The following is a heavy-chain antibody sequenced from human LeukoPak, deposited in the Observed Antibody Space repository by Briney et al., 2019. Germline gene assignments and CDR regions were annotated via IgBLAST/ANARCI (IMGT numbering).Heavy chain of an antibody. J-gene: IGHJ6*02. V-gene: IGHV3-9*01. D-gene: IGHD6-13*01. CDR2: ISWNSGRI. CDR3: AKGPLVDDSSNWYRGHFYGMDV. Sequence: PGRSLRLSCAASGFNFDDHAMHWVRQAPGKGLEWVSGISWNSGRIGYADSVKGRFTISIDNAKNSLYLQMNSLRAEDTALYHCAKGPLVDDSSNWYRGHFYGMDVWGQGTTVTVSS. CDR1: GFNFDDHA.